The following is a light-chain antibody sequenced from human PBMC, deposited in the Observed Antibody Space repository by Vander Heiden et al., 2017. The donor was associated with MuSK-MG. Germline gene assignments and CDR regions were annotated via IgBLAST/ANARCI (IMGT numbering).Light chain of an antibody. CDR1: QSVLYSPNNNNY. CDR3: QQDDSIPLT. CDR2: WAS. J-gene: IGKJ1*01. Sequence: DIVMTQSPDSLAVSLGERATVNCKSSQSVLYSPNNNNYLAWYQQKPGQPPKLLFYWASTRESGVPDRFSGSGSGADFTLTISTLQAEDVAVYYCQQDDSIPLTFGQGTKVEIK. V-gene: IGKV4-1*01.